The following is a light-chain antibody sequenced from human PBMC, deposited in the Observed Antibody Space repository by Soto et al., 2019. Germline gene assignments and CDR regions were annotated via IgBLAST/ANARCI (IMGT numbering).Light chain of an antibody. CDR1: RSNIRSNA. CDR2: SDN. V-gene: IGLV1-44*01. CDR3: AAWDDSLSGFVV. J-gene: IGLJ2*01. Sequence: QSVLTQSPSASGTPGQSVTISCSGSRSNIRSNAVNWYQQLPGTAPKLLIYSDNQRPSGVPGRFSGSKSGTSASLVISGLPSEDEADYYCAAWDDSLSGFVVFGGGTKLTVL.